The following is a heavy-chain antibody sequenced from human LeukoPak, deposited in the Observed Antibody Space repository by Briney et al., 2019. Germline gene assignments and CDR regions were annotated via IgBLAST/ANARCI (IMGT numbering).Heavy chain of an antibody. CDR2: ISAYNGNT. V-gene: IGHV1-18*01. CDR3: ARVQVVRGVPVDY. Sequence: ASVKVSCKASGGTFSSYAISWVRQAPGQGLEWMGWISAYNGNTNYAQKLQGRVTMTTDTSTSTAYMELRSLRSDDTAVYYCARVQVVRGVPVDYWGQGTLVTVSS. CDR1: GGTFSSYA. J-gene: IGHJ4*02. D-gene: IGHD3-10*01.